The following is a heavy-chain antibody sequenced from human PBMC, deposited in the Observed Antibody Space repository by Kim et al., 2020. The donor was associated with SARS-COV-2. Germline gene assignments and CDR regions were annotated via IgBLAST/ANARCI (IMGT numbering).Heavy chain of an antibody. CDR2: T. J-gene: IGHJ4*02. CDR3: AREPSTYFDY. Sequence: TYYADSVKGRLTISRDDSKNTVYLQMNSLRAEDTAVYFCAREPSTYFDYWGQGTLGTVSS. V-gene: IGHV3-66*01.